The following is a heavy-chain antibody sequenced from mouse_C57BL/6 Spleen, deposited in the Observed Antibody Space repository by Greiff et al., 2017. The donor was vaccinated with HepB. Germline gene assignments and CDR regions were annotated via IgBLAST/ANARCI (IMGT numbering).Heavy chain of an antibody. J-gene: IGHJ1*03. D-gene: IGHD1-1*01. CDR1: GFTFSSYA. V-gene: IGHV5-9-1*02. Sequence: EVHLVESGEGLVKPGGSLKLSCAASGFTFSSYAMSWVRQTPEKRLEWVAYISSGGDYIYYADTVKGRFTISRDNARNTLYLQMSRLKSEDTAMYYCTREPAPSYYGSSSWYFDVWGTGTTVTVSS. CDR3: TREPAPSYYGSSSWYFDV. CDR2: ISSGGDYI.